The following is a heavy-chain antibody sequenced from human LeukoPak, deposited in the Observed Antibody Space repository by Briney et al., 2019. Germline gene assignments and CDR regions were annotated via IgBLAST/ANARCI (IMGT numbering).Heavy chain of an antibody. D-gene: IGHD5-24*01. J-gene: IGHJ4*02. V-gene: IGHV4-39*07. CDR3: AGEDGYNSILGEGFDS. Sequence: SETLSLTCTVSGGSISINTYYWGWIRQPPGKGLEWIASISYSGNTFYNPSLKSRVTISVDTSKNQFSLKLSSVTAADTAVYYCAGEDGYNSILGEGFDSWSQGTLVTVSS. CDR2: ISYSGNT. CDR1: GGSISINTYY.